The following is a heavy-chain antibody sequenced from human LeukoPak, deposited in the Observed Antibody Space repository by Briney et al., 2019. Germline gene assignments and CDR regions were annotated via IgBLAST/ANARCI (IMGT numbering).Heavy chain of an antibody. V-gene: IGHV1-18*01. CDR1: GHTFTSYG. Sequence: GASVKVSCKASGHTFTSYGISWVRQAPGQGLEWMGWISAYNGNTNYAQKLQGRVTMTTDTSTSTAYMELRSLRSDDTAVYYCARDLITMVRGVMSWFDPWGQGTLVTVSS. J-gene: IGHJ5*02. D-gene: IGHD3-10*01. CDR3: ARDLITMVRGVMSWFDP. CDR2: ISAYNGNT.